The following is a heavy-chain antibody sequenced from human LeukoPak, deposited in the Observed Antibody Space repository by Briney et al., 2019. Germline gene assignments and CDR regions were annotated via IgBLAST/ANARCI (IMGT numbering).Heavy chain of an antibody. D-gene: IGHD1-1*01. Sequence: GSLRLSCAASGFTFSSYWMHWVRQAPGKRLVWVSGISSDGTGTTYADSVKGQFTISRDNTKNTLYLQLNSLRAEDTAVYYCARDVGKKPDYWGQGTLVTVSS. V-gene: IGHV3-74*01. CDR1: GFTFSSYW. J-gene: IGHJ4*02. CDR2: ISSDGTGT. CDR3: ARDVGKKPDY.